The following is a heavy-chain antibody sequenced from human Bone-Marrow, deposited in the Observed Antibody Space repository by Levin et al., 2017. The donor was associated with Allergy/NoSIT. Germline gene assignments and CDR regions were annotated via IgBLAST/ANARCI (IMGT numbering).Heavy chain of an antibody. D-gene: IGHD3-22*01. CDR3: ATERGSGYFGIEY. CDR1: GYPLTDLS. CDR2: FDAEDGET. J-gene: IGHJ4*02. Sequence: GGSLRLSCKISGYPLTDLSMHWVRQAPGKGLEWMGGFDAEDGETIYAQTFQGRVTMTEDTSTDTAYMELSSLRPEDTAVYYCATERGSGYFGIEYWGQGTLVSVSS. V-gene: IGHV1-24*01.